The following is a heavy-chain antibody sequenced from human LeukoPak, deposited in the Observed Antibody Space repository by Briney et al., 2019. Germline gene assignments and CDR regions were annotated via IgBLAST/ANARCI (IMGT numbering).Heavy chain of an antibody. D-gene: IGHD1-26*01. J-gene: IGHJ4*02. CDR3: ARGGRVGATTH. Sequence: PGRSLRLSCAASGFSFRDYGMHWVRQAPGKGLEWVAVIWYDEVNRYYADSVKGRFTISRDDSQNTLYLQMNRLKDEDTAVYYCARGGRVGATTHWGQGILVTVSS. CDR2: IWYDEVNR. V-gene: IGHV3-33*01. CDR1: GFSFRDYG.